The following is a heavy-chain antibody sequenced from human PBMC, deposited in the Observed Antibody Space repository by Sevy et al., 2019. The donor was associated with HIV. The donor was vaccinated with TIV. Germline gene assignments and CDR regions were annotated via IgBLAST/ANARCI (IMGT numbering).Heavy chain of an antibody. CDR2: IFASSNT. J-gene: IGHJ2*01. V-gene: IGHV3-66*01. CDR1: GITVSSNY. D-gene: IGHD3-22*01. Sequence: GGSQRLSCAVSGITVSSNYMGWVRQAPGKGLQWVSGIFASSNTHFADSVKGRFSISRDNSKNTLSLQMNSLSAEDTAVYDCARAVEDYSDSSGWDWYFDLWGRGTLVTVSS. CDR3: ARAVEDYSDSSGWDWYFDL.